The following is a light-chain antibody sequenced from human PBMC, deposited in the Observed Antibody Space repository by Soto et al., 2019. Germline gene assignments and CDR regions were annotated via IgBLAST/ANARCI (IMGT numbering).Light chain of an antibody. CDR2: DAS. J-gene: IGKJ4*02. CDR3: QQYNAFPCK. V-gene: IGKV1-13*02. Sequence: PNSLSFPLKHVLPLSFRASQDIRNTLAWYQQKPGEAPKFSIYDASSLESGVPSRFSGSGSGTEFTLTINSLQPDDFATYYCQQYNAFPCKFGEGTMVEIK. CDR1: QDIRNT.